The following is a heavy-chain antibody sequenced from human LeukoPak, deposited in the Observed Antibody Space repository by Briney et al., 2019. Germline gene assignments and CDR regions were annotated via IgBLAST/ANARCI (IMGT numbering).Heavy chain of an antibody. CDR3: AKDGQLWLGYYYYGMDV. V-gene: IGHV3-23*01. Sequence: GGSLRLSCAASGFTFSSYAMSWVRQAPGKGLEWVSAISGSGGSTYYADSVKGRFTISRDNSKNTLYLQVNSLRAEDTAVYYCAKDGQLWLGYYYYGMDVWGQGTTVTVSS. J-gene: IGHJ6*02. CDR1: GFTFSSYA. D-gene: IGHD5-18*01. CDR2: ISGSGGST.